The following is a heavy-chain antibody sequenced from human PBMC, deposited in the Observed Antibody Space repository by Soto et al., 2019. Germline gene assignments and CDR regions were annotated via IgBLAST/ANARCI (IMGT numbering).Heavy chain of an antibody. D-gene: IGHD3-10*01. V-gene: IGHV1-69*01. CDR1: GDTFKNCV. J-gene: IGHJ6*02. CDR3: AAELGFGKLSVV. Sequence: QVQVVQSGVEVRRPGSSVKVSCKASGDTFKNCVISWVRQAPGQGLEWMGGIIPLFGTTDFAQRFQGRRTITTDGSTTTAYMELSRLRSEDTATYYWAAELGFGKLSVVWGQGTTVIVSS. CDR2: IIPLFGTT.